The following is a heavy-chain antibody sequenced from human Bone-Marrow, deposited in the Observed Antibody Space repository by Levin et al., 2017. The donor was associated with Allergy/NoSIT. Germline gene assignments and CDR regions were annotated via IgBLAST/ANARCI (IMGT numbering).Heavy chain of an antibody. J-gene: IGHJ4*02. D-gene: IGHD4-17*01. CDR3: ATYLRDYYYFGS. CDR2: ISPATSTV. CDR1: GFTFSDYY. Sequence: MTGGSLRLSCAASGFTFSDYYMSWVRQAPGKGLEWLSYISPATSTVVYADSMKGRFTISRDNAMNLLFLQISSLRDEDTAVYYCATYLRDYYYFGSWGQGTFVTVSS. V-gene: IGHV3-11*01.